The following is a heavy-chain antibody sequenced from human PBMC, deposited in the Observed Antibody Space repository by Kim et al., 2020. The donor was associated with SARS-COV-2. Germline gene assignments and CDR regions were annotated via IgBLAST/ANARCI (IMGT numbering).Heavy chain of an antibody. V-gene: IGHV3-64D*06. D-gene: IGHD2-2*03. J-gene: IGHJ4*02. CDR3: VKEVRVDIVVVPAAMGLY. Sequence: KGRFTISRDNSKNTLYLQMSSLRAEDTAVYYCVKEVRVDIVVVPAAMGLYWGQGTLVTVSS.